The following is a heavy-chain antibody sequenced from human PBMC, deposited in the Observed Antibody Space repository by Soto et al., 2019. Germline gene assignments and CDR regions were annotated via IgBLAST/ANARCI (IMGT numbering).Heavy chain of an antibody. V-gene: IGHV1-2*04. CDR3: AVQLAYSSSPTFDY. CDR1: GYTFTGYY. Sequence: ASVKVSCKASGYTFTGYYMHWVRQAPGQGLEWMGWINPNSGGTNYAQKFQGWVTMTRDTSISTAYMELSRLRSDDTAVYYCAVQLAYSSSPTFDYWGQGTLVTVSS. CDR2: INPNSGGT. D-gene: IGHD6-6*01. J-gene: IGHJ4*02.